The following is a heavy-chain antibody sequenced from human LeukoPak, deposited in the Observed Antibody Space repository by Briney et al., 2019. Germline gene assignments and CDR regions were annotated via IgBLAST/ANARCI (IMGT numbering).Heavy chain of an antibody. CDR3: ASHRGYSDY. CDR2: IYPGDSDT. J-gene: IGHJ4*02. CDR1: GYTFTSYW. V-gene: IGHV5-51*01. Sequence: GESLKISCEGSGYTFTSYWIGWARQMPGKGLEWMGIIYPGDSDTRYSPSIQGQVTISADKSISTACLQWTSLKTSDTAMYYCASHRGYSDYWGQGTLVTVSS.